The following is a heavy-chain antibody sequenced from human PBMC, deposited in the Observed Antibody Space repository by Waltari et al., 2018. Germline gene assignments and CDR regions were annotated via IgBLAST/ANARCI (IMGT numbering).Heavy chain of an antibody. CDR3: ARDGSRHYDILTGYSPSFDY. V-gene: IGHV4-59*01. J-gene: IGHJ4*02. Sequence: QVQLQESGPGLVKPSETLSLTCTVSGGSISSYYWSWIRQPPGKGLEWIGYIYYRGSTNYNPSLKSRVTISVDTSKNQFSLKLSSVTAADTAVYYCARDGSRHYDILTGYSPSFDYWGQGTLVTVSS. CDR1: GGSISSYY. D-gene: IGHD3-9*01. CDR2: IYYRGST.